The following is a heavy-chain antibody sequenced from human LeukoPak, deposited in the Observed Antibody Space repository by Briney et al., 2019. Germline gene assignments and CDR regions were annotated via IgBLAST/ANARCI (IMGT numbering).Heavy chain of an antibody. D-gene: IGHD3-22*01. CDR1: GDSISSSSYY. J-gene: IGHJ5*02. V-gene: IGHV4-61*02. CDR2: IYTSGST. CDR3: AREAYYYDSSGYPNWFDP. Sequence: SETLSLTCTVSGDSISSSSYYWSWIRQPAGKGLEWIGRIYTSGSTNYNPSLKSRVTISVDTSKNQFSLKLSSVTAADTAVYYCAREAYYYDSSGYPNWFDPWGQGTLVTVSS.